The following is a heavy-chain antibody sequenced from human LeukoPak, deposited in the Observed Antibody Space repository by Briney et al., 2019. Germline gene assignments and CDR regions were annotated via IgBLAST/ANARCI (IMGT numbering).Heavy chain of an antibody. D-gene: IGHD6-19*01. V-gene: IGHV3-53*01. CDR3: ASTSSGWLGY. CDR1: GFTVSSNY. CDR2: IYGGGST. J-gene: IGHJ4*02. Sequence: GGSLRLSCEASGFTVSSNYMSWVRQAPGKGLEWVPVIYGGGSTYYADSVKGRFTISRDTSKNTLYLQMNSLRAEDTAVYYCASTSSGWLGYWGQGTLVTVSS.